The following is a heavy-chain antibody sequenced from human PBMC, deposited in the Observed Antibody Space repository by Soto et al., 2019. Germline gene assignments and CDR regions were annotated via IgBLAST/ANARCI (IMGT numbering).Heavy chain of an antibody. CDR1: GFTFSSYG. CDR3: ARGRGYSSSWSIYYFDF. V-gene: IGHV3-30*03. Sequence: GGSLRLSCAASGFTFSSYGMHWVRQAPGKGLEWVAVISYDGSNKYYADSVKGRFTISRDNAKNTLYLQMNSLRADDTAVYYCARGRGYSSSWSIYYFDFWGQGTQVTVSS. D-gene: IGHD6-13*01. J-gene: IGHJ4*02. CDR2: ISYDGSNK.